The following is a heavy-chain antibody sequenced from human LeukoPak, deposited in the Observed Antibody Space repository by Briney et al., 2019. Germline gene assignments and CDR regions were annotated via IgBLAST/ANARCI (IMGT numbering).Heavy chain of an antibody. D-gene: IGHD6-13*01. V-gene: IGHV4-59*01. J-gene: IGHJ6*02. CDR1: GGSISSYY. CDR3: ARGSSSWPYYYYYGMDV. Sequence: SETLSLTCTVSGGSISSYYWSWIRQPPGKGLEWIGYIYYSGSTNYNPSPKSRVTISVDTSKNQFSLKLSSVTAADTAVYYCARGSSSWPYYYYYGMDVWGQGTTVTVSS. CDR2: IYYSGST.